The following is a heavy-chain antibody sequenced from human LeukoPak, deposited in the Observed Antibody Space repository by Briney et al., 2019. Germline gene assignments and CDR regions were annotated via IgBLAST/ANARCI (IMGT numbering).Heavy chain of an antibody. Sequence: ASVKVSCKASGYTFTSYDINWVRQATGQGLEWMRWMNPNSGNTGYAQKFQGRVTITRNTSISTAYMELSSLRSEDTAVYYCARWVSVTESDYWGQGTLVTVSS. J-gene: IGHJ4*02. V-gene: IGHV1-8*03. D-gene: IGHD4-17*01. CDR2: MNPNSGNT. CDR1: GYTFTSYD. CDR3: ARWVSVTESDY.